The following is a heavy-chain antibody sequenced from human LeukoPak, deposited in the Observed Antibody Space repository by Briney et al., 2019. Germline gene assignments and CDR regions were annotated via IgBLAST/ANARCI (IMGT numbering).Heavy chain of an antibody. J-gene: IGHJ4*02. CDR3: ARETRGGKPTHRVLDY. CDR2: INPSGGST. Sequence: ASVKLSCKASGYTFTSYYMHWVRQAPGQGLEWMGIINPSGGSTSYAQKFQGRVTMTRDTSTSTVYMELSSLRSEDTAVYYCARETRGGKPTHRVLDYWGQGTLVTVSS. CDR1: GYTFTSYY. D-gene: IGHD3-16*01. V-gene: IGHV1-46*01.